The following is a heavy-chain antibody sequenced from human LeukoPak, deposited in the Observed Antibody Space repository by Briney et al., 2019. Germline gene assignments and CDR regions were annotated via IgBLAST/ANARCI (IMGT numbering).Heavy chain of an antibody. CDR3: AVVAATVDYYYYYMDV. Sequence: QSGGSLRLSCAASGFTFSDYTIHWIRQAPGKGLEWVAVISYDGSNKYYADSVKGRFTISRDNSKNTLYLQMNSLRAEDTAVYYCAVVAATVDYYYYYMDVWGKGTTVTVSS. V-gene: IGHV3-30*04. J-gene: IGHJ6*03. CDR2: ISYDGSNK. CDR1: GFTFSDYT. D-gene: IGHD2-15*01.